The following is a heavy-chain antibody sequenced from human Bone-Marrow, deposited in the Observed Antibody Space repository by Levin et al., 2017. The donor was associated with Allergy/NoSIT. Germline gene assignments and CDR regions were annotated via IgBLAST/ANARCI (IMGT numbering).Heavy chain of an antibody. D-gene: IGHD3-10*01. Sequence: PGGSLRLSCAASGFSFSTYSMHWVRQAPGKGLEWVSSISSTSRFIHYADSVRGRFTISRDNAKNSLSLQMNSLRAEDTAVYYCAVDYRSDYYFDYWGQGTLVTVSS. CDR3: AVDYRSDYYFDY. V-gene: IGHV3-21*03. J-gene: IGHJ4*02. CDR2: ISSTSRFI. CDR1: GFSFSTYS.